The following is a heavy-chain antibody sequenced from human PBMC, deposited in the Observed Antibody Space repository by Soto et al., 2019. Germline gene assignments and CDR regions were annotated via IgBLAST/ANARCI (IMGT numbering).Heavy chain of an antibody. CDR2: ISHSGST. Sequence: SETLSLTCAVSGDSINRSHWWNWVRRPPGKGLEWIGQISHSGSTNYNPSLTSRVTISVDKSKNHFSLKVTSVTAADTAVYYCAARHFRSGPRTDTRLEYWGQGTLVTV. CDR3: AARHFRSGPRTDTRLEY. V-gene: IGHV4-4*02. CDR1: GDSINRSHW. D-gene: IGHD3-3*02. J-gene: IGHJ4*02.